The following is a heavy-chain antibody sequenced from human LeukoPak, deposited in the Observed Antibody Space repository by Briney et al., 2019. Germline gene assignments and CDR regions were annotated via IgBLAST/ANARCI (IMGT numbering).Heavy chain of an antibody. D-gene: IGHD3-22*01. CDR1: GGSFSGYY. V-gene: IGHV4-34*01. CDR2: IKRSGST. Sequence: SETLSLTCAVYGGSFSGYYWSWIRQPPGKGLEWIGEIKRSGSTNYNPSLKIRVTISLDTSKNQFSLKLSSVTAADTAVYYCARGGDYYDSSGPLYYYYMDVWGKGTTVTVSS. J-gene: IGHJ6*03. CDR3: ARGGDYYDSSGPLYYYYMDV.